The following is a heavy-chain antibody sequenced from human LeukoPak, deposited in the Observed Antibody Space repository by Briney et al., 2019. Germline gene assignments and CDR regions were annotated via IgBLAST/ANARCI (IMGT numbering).Heavy chain of an antibody. CDR2: INHSGST. D-gene: IGHD6-6*01. CDR1: GGSFSGYY. V-gene: IGHV4-34*01. CDR3: ARGGIAARTLDY. Sequence: SETLSLTCAVYGGSFSGYYWSWIRQPPGKGLEWIGEINHSGSTNYNPSLKSRVTISVATSKNQFSLKLSSVTAADTAVYYCARGGIAARTLDYWGQGTLVTVSS. J-gene: IGHJ4*02.